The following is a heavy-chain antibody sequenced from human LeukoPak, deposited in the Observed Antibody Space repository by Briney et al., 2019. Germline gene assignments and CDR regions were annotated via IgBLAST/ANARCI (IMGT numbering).Heavy chain of an antibody. CDR3: ARGLDDYSNYVMGY. CDR2: ISYDGSNK. Sequence: GGSLRLSCAASGFTFSSYAMHWVRQAPGKGLEWVGVISYDGSNKYYADSVKGRFTISRDNSKNTLYLQMNSLRAEDTAVYYCARGLDDYSNYVMGYWGQGTLVTVSS. CDR1: GFTFSSYA. J-gene: IGHJ4*02. D-gene: IGHD4-11*01. V-gene: IGHV3-30*04.